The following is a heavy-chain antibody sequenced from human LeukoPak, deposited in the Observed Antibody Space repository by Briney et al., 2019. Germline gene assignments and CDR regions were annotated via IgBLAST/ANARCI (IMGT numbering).Heavy chain of an antibody. CDR2: IYHSGST. V-gene: IGHV4-39*07. Sequence: PSETLSLTCTVSGGSISSSSYYWGWIRQPPGKGLEWIGSIYHSGSTNYNPSLKSRVTISVDTSKNQFSLKLSSVTAADTAVYYCARGRIMYSSSPVFGYWGQGTLVTVSS. CDR1: GGSISSSSYY. J-gene: IGHJ4*02. CDR3: ARGRIMYSSSPVFGY. D-gene: IGHD6-13*01.